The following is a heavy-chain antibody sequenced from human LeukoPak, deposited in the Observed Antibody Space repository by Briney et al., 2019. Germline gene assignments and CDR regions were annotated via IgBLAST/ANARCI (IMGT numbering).Heavy chain of an antibody. J-gene: IGHJ4*02. V-gene: IGHV3-23*01. Sequence: PGGSLRLSCAASGFTFSNYAMGWVRQAPGKGLEWVSAISGSGRSTYYADSVKGRFTISRDNSKNTLYLQMNSLRAEDTAVYYCAKDYYDSSGYYPRGFDYWGQGTLVTVSS. CDR1: GFTFSNYA. D-gene: IGHD3-22*01. CDR2: ISGSGRST. CDR3: AKDYYDSSGYYPRGFDY.